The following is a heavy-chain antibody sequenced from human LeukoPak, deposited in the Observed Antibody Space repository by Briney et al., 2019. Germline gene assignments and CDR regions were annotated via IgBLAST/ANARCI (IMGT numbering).Heavy chain of an antibody. J-gene: IGHJ4*02. CDR3: AKGGHYNFFDY. D-gene: IGHD3-3*01. CDR2: ISGDGTET. V-gene: IGHV3-23*01. Sequence: PGGSLRLSCTASGLIFRNYAMTWVRQAPRKGLEWVPTISGDGTETFYADSVKGRFTISRDNSKNTHYLQMSSLRAEDTGIYYCAKGGHYNFFDYWGQGTLVTVSS. CDR1: GLIFRNYA.